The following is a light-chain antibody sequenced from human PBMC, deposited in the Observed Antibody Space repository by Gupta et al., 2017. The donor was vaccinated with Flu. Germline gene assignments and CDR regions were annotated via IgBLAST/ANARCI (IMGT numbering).Light chain of an antibody. CDR1: QSVGVD. Sequence: EIVLTQSPATLSVSPGEGATLSCRASQSVGVDLAWYQQKPGQTPRPLIYDSSCRATGVPARFSAGGSGTEFTLTISSLQPEDFAVYYCQQCNNWPFTFGQGTRMDIK. V-gene: IGKV3-15*01. CDR2: DSS. CDR3: QQCNNWPFT. J-gene: IGKJ5*01.